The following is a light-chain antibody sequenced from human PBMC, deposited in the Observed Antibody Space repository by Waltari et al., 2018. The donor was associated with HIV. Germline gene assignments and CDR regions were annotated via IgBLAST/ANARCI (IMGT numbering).Light chain of an antibody. V-gene: IGKV2-28*01. Sequence: DIVMTQSPLSLPVTPGEPASISCRSSQSLLQSNGYNCLDWYLQKPGQSPQLLIYLGSNRASGVPDRFSGSGSGTDFTLKISRVEAEDVGVYYCMQTLQTPITFGGGTKVEIK. CDR1: QSLLQSNGYNC. CDR2: LGS. CDR3: MQTLQTPIT. J-gene: IGKJ4*01.